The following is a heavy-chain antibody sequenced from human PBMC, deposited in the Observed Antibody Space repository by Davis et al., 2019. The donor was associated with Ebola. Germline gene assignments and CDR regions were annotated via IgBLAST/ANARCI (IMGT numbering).Heavy chain of an antibody. Sequence: SETLSLTCTVSGGSISSYYWSWMRQPPGKGLEWIGYIYYSGSTNYNPSLKSRVTISVDTSKNQFSLKLSSVTAADTAVYYCARGYSGWFDPWGQGTLVTVSS. CDR3: ARGYSGWFDP. J-gene: IGHJ5*02. CDR2: IYYSGST. D-gene: IGHD1-26*01. V-gene: IGHV4-59*12. CDR1: GGSISSYY.